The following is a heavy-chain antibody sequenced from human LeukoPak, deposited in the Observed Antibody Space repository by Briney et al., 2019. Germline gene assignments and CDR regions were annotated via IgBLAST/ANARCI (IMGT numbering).Heavy chain of an antibody. V-gene: IGHV4-39*01. D-gene: IGHD2-15*01. CDR1: GGSISSSSYY. Sequence: SETLSLTCTVSGGSISSSSYYWGWVRQPPGKGLEWIGSIYYSGSTYYNPSLKSRVTISVDTSKNQFSLKLSSVTAADTAVYYCARAYCSGGSCYFDYWGQGTLVTVSS. CDR2: IYYSGST. J-gene: IGHJ4*02. CDR3: ARAYCSGGSCYFDY.